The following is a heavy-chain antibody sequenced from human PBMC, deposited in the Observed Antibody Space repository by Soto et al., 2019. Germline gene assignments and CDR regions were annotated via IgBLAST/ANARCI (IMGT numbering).Heavy chain of an antibody. D-gene: IGHD2-15*01. J-gene: IGHJ4*02. CDR3: ARRAASVEMPTTPYDFDY. CDR2: IIPVFGTT. Sequence: QVQLVQSGAEVKKPGSSVKVSCKASGGTFSSYGISWVRQAPGQGLERVGRIIPVFGTTYYAQKFQARFTITADESTITTYLELSSLRSEDTAVYYCARRAASVEMPTTPYDFDYWGQGTLVTVSS. V-gene: IGHV1-69*12. CDR1: GGTFSSYG.